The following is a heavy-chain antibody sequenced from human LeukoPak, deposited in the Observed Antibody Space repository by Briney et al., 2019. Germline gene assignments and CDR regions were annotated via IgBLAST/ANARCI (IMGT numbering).Heavy chain of an antibody. CDR2: IIPILGIA. J-gene: IGHJ4*02. Sequence: SVKVSCKASGGTFSSYAISWVRQAPGQGLEWMGRIIPILGIANYAQKFQGRVTITADKSTSAAYMELSSLRSEDTAVYYCASETGDFDYWGQGTLVTVSS. CDR3: ASETGDFDY. CDR1: GGTFSSYA. V-gene: IGHV1-69*04. D-gene: IGHD7-27*01.